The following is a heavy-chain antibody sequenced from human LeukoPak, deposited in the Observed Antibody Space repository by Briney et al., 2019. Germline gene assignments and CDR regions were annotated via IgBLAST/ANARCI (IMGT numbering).Heavy chain of an antibody. CDR3: AKCVAGLRFLARQGYYFDY. CDR2: IWFDGSNK. D-gene: IGHD3-3*01. Sequence: TGGSLRLSCAPSGFTFSSYGIHWVRQAPGKGLEWVAVIWFDGSNKYYADSVKGRFTISRDNSKNTLYLQMNSLRAEDTAVYYCAKCVAGLRFLARQGYYFDYWGQGTLVTVSS. J-gene: IGHJ4*02. CDR1: GFTFSSYG. V-gene: IGHV3-33*06.